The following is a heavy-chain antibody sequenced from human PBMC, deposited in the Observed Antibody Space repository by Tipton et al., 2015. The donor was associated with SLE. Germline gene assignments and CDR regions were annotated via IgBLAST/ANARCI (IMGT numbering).Heavy chain of an antibody. CDR2: ISSSSSYI. CDR3: AISLTGTTYFDY. V-gene: IGHV3-21*01. Sequence: SLRLSCAASGLTFSSYAMNWVRQAPGKGLEWVSSISSSSSYIYYADSVKGRFTISRDNAKNSLYLQMNSLRAEDTAVYYCAISLTGTTYFDYWGQGTLVTVSS. D-gene: IGHD1-7*01. CDR1: GLTFSSYA. J-gene: IGHJ4*02.